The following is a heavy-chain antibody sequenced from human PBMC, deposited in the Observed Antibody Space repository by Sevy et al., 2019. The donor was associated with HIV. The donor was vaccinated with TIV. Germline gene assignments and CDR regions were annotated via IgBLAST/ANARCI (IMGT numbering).Heavy chain of an antibody. CDR3: ARAPRVTTVYYYYGMDV. CDR1: GYSFTDYY. D-gene: IGHD5-18*01. CDR2: INPKNDVT. J-gene: IGHJ6*02. V-gene: IGHV1-2*02. Sequence: ASVKVSCKASGYSFTDYYMHWVRQAPGQGLEWMAWINPKNDVTNYAQKFQGRVTMTRDTSTSTAYMELTRLRSDDTAVDYCARAPRVTTVYYYYGMDVWGQGTTVTVSS.